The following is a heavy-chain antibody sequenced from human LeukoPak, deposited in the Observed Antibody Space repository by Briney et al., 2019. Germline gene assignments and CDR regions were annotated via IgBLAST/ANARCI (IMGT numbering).Heavy chain of an antibody. D-gene: IGHD5-12*01. CDR2: IYPGGSDT. CDR1: GYSFTSYW. CDR3: ASGKYSGYDYCSY. V-gene: IGHV5-51*01. J-gene: IGHJ4*02. Sequence: GESLKISCKGSGYSFTSYWIGLVRQMPGKGLEWMGIIYPGGSDTRYSPSFQGQVTISADKSISTAYLQWSSLKASDTAMYYCASGKYSGYDYCSYWGQGTLVTVSS.